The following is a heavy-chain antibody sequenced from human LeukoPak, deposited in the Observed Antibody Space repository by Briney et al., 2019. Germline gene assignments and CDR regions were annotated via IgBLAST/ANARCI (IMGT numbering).Heavy chain of an antibody. CDR2: SYYSGST. V-gene: IGHV4-31*03. CDR3: ARGWGITIFGVVPHGWFDP. CDR1: GGSISSGGYY. Sequence: SQTLSLTCTVSGGSISSGGYYWSWIRQHPGKGLEWIGYSYYSGSTYYNPSLKSRVTISVDTPKNQFSLKLSSVTAADTAVYYCARGWGITIFGVVPHGWFDPWGQGTLVTVSS. J-gene: IGHJ5*02. D-gene: IGHD3-3*01.